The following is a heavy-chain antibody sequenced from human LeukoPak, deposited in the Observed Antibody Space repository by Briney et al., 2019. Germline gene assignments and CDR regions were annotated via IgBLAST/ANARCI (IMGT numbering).Heavy chain of an antibody. CDR3: ARDPEYNWFDP. J-gene: IGHJ5*02. CDR1: GHTFTGYY. V-gene: IGHV1-2*06. CDR2: INPNSGGT. Sequence: GASVKVSCKASGHTFTGYYMHWVRQAPGQGLECMGRINPNSGGTNYAQKFQGRVTMTRDTSISTAYMELSRLRSDDTAVYYCARDPEYNWFDPWGQGTLVTVSS.